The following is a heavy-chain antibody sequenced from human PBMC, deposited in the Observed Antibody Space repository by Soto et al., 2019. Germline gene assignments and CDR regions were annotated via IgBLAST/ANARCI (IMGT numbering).Heavy chain of an antibody. CDR3: ARDPRVVGSMDYDYIWGSYRRIAEYFQH. CDR1: GFTFSSYG. Sequence: GGSLRLSCAASGFTFSSYGMHWVRQAPGKGLEWVAVIWYDGSNKYYADSVKGRFTISRDNSKNTLYLQMNSLRAEDTAVYYCARDPRVVGSMDYDYIWGSYRRIAEYFQHWGQGTLVTVSS. V-gene: IGHV3-33*01. J-gene: IGHJ1*01. D-gene: IGHD3-16*02. CDR2: IWYDGSNK.